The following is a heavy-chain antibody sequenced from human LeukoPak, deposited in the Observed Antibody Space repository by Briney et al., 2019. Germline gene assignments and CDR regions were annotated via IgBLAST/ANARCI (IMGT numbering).Heavy chain of an antibody. CDR3: ARGPYSSSPRYYFDY. CDR1: GYTFTSYG. Sequence: ASVKASCKASGYTFTSYGISWVRQAPGQGLEWMGWISAYNGNTNYAQKLQGRVTMTTDTSTSTAYMELRSLRSDDTAVYYCARGPYSSSPRYYFDYWGQGTLVTVSS. D-gene: IGHD6-6*01. CDR2: ISAYNGNT. J-gene: IGHJ4*02. V-gene: IGHV1-18*01.